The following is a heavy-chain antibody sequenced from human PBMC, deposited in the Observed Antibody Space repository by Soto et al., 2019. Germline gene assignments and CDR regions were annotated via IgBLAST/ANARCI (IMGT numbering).Heavy chain of an antibody. CDR3: ARDADYDILTGYSQPSHRIDPYFDY. V-gene: IGHV1-69*13. D-gene: IGHD3-9*01. CDR2: IIPIFGTA. Sequence: ASVKVSCKASGGTFSSYAISWVRQAPGQGLEWMGGIIPIFGTANYAQKFQGRVTITADESTSTAYMELSSLRSEDTAVYYCARDADYDILTGYSQPSHRIDPYFDYWGQGTLVTVSS. J-gene: IGHJ4*02. CDR1: GGTFSSYA.